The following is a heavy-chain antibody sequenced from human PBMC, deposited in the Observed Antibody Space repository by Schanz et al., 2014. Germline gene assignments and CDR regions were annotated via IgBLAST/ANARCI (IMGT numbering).Heavy chain of an antibody. Sequence: QGQLVQSGAEVKKPGASVKVSCKVSGYSLNELSMHWVRQAPGRGLEWMGKINPSSGTTRIAQNFQGRLTVTRDTSTSTVNMELSSLRSEDTAVYYCARGGFFDSTSFDSWGQGTLXTVSS. CDR2: INPSSGTT. CDR3: ARGGFFDSTSFDS. D-gene: IGHD2-2*01. V-gene: IGHV1-46*02. J-gene: IGHJ4*02. CDR1: GYSLNELS.